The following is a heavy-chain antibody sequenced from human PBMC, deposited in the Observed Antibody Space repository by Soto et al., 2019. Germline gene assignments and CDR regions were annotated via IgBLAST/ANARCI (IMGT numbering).Heavy chain of an antibody. V-gene: IGHV3-21*01. J-gene: IGHJ5*02. D-gene: IGHD4-17*01. CDR3: AREGGYGDYELDP. Sequence: GGSLRLSCAASGFTFSSYSMNWVRQAPGKGLEWVSSISSSSSYIYYADSVKGRFTISRDNAKNSLYLQMNSLRAEDTAVYYCAREGGYGDYELDPWGQGTLVTVSS. CDR2: ISSSSSYI. CDR1: GFTFSSYS.